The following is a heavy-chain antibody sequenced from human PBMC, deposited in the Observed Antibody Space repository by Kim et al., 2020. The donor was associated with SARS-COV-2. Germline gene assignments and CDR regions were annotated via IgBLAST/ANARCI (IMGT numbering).Heavy chain of an antibody. V-gene: IGHV3-23*01. Sequence: GGSLRLSCAASGFTFSNYAMSWIRQAPGKGLEWVSAISAGGTTKFYADSVKGRFTISRDNSKNTLYLQMISLRVEDTAVYYCAKGSHGDYDYWGQGTLVTVSP. D-gene: IGHD4-17*01. CDR1: GFTFSNYA. CDR3: AKGSHGDYDY. J-gene: IGHJ4*02. CDR2: ISAGGTTK.